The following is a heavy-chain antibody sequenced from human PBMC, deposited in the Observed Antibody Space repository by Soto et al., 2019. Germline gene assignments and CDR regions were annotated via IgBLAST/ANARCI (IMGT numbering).Heavy chain of an antibody. CDR2: IYYSGST. J-gene: IGHJ6*02. CDR1: GGSISSSSYY. V-gene: IGHV4-39*01. CDR3: ARLSLWLRFTTRYYYGMDV. D-gene: IGHD5-12*01. Sequence: SETLSLTCTVSGGSISSSSYYWGWIRQPPGKGLEWIGSIYYSGSTYYNPSLKSRVTISVDTSKNQFSLKLSSVTAADTAVYYCARLSLWLRFTTRYYYGMDVWGQGTTVTVSS.